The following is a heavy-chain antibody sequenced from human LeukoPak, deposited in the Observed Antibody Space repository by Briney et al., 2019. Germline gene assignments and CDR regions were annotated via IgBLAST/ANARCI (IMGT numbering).Heavy chain of an antibody. CDR2: IWYDGSNK. D-gene: IGHD6-19*01. Sequence: GGSLRLSCAASGFTFSSYGMHWVRQAPGKGLEWVAVIWYDGSNKYYADSVKGRFTISRDNSKNTLYLQMSSLRAEDAAVYYCARGPGYSSGWYPRDYWGQGTLVTVSS. J-gene: IGHJ4*02. CDR3: ARGPGYSSGWYPRDY. CDR1: GFTFSSYG. V-gene: IGHV3-33*01.